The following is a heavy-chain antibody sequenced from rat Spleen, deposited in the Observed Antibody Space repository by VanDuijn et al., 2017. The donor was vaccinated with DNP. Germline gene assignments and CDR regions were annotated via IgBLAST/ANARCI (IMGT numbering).Heavy chain of an antibody. Sequence: EVQLVESGGDLVQPGRSLKLSCVVSRFTFNNYWMTWIRQVPGKGLEWVASIRSSGGNTYYPDSVKGRFTISRDVAKNTLYLQMNSLRSEDTATYYCAIYFYSGGFAYWGQGTLVTVSS. J-gene: IGHJ3*01. V-gene: IGHV5-31*01. CDR2: IRSSGGNT. CDR1: RFTFNNYW. CDR3: AIYFYSGGFAY. D-gene: IGHD1-1*01.